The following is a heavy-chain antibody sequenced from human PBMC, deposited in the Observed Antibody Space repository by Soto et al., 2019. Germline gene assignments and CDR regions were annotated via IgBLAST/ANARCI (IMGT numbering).Heavy chain of an antibody. CDR2: INPNSGGT. CDR3: ARDYGGEPFDY. J-gene: IGHJ4*02. CDR1: GYTFTGYY. Sequence: GTSVKVSCKASGYTFTGYYMHWVRQAPGQGLEWMGWINPNSGGTNYAQKFQGRVTMTRDTSISTAYMELSRLRSDDTAVYYRARDYGGEPFDYWGQGTLVTVSS. D-gene: IGHD2-21*01. V-gene: IGHV1-2*02.